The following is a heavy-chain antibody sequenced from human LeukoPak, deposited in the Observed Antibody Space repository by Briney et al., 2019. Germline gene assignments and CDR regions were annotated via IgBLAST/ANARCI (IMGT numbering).Heavy chain of an antibody. V-gene: IGHV3-21*01. CDR1: GFTFSNYS. CDR2: ISSSSSYI. Sequence: GGSLRLSCAASGFTFSNYSMNWVRQAPGKGLEWVSSISSSSSYIYYADSVKGRFTISRDNSKNTLYLQMNSLRAEDTAVYYCAKDFYYGDYKDYWGQGTLVTVSS. D-gene: IGHD4-17*01. J-gene: IGHJ4*02. CDR3: AKDFYYGDYKDY.